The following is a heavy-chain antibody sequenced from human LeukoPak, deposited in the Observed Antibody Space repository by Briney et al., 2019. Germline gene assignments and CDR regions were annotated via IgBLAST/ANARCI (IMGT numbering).Heavy chain of an antibody. J-gene: IGHJ6*03. Sequence: ASVKVSCKASGYTFTGYYMHWVRQAPGQGLEWMGWINPNSGGTNYAQKFQGRVTMTRDTSISTAYMELSRLRSDDTAVYYCARDPYDSSGYYGRYYYYMDVWGKGTTVTVSS. CDR3: ARDPYDSSGYYGRYYYYMDV. CDR2: INPNSGGT. V-gene: IGHV1-2*02. D-gene: IGHD3-22*01. CDR1: GYTFTGYY.